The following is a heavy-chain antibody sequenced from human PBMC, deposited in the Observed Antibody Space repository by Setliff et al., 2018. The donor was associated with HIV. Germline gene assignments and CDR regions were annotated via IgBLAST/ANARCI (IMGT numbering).Heavy chain of an antibody. V-gene: IGHV4-61*09. CDR2: IHTSGST. J-gene: IGHJ4*02. CDR1: GGSISSGSYY. Sequence: SETLSLTCTVSGGSISSGSYYWSWIRQPAGKGLEWIGHIHTSGSTKYNPSLKSRVTISLDTSKNQLSLRLTSMTAADTAVYYCARSQPDTIFGVVIFDYWGQGKMVTVS. CDR3: ARSQPDTIFGVVIFDY. D-gene: IGHD3-3*01.